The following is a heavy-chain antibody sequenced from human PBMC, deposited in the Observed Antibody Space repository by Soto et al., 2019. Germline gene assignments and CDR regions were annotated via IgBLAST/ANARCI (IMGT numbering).Heavy chain of an antibody. D-gene: IGHD5-12*01. CDR2: ITHSGTYV. J-gene: IGHJ4*02. Sequence: PGGSLRLSCTASGFTFSEYSMSWVRQAPGKGLEWVSSITHSGTYVYYADSVKGRFTISRDSASNSQFLQMTSLRAEDTAVYHCARARGNDWYSDYWGQGTLVTVSS. CDR1: GFTFSEYS. V-gene: IGHV3-21*01. CDR3: ARARGNDWYSDY.